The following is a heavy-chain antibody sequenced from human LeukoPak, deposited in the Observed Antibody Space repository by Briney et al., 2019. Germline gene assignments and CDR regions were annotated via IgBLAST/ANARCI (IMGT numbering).Heavy chain of an antibody. CDR2: IIPILGIA. CDR1: GGTFSSYT. CDR3: ARMDCSSTSCPDY. J-gene: IGHJ4*02. Sequence: SVKVSCKASGGTFSSYTISWGRQAPGQGLEWMGRIIPILGIANYAQKFQGRVTITADKSTSTAYMELSSLRSEDTAVYYCARMDCSSTSCPDYWGQGTLVTVSS. V-gene: IGHV1-69*02. D-gene: IGHD2-2*01.